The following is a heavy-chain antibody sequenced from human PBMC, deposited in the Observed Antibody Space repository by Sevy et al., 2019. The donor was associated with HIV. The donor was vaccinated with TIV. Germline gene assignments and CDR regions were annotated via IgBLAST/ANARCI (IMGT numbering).Heavy chain of an antibody. J-gene: IGHJ3*02. CDR3: ASTDYYDSSGYYLYAFDM. CDR1: GGTFNSYA. CDR2: IIPIFGTT. V-gene: IGHV1-69*13. Sequence: ASVKVSCKASGGTFNSYAISWVRQAPGQGFEWMGGIIPIFGTTNYGHKFQGTVTITADESTSTAYIELSSLRSEDTAVYYCASTDYYDSSGYYLYAFDMWGQGTMVTVSS. D-gene: IGHD3-22*01.